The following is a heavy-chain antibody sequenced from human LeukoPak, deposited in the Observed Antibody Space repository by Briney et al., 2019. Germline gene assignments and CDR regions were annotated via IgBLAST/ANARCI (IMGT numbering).Heavy chain of an antibody. J-gene: IGHJ4*02. CDR3: ARDANYYDSSGYYPHYYFDY. D-gene: IGHD3-22*01. CDR2: VYYSGST. CDR1: GDSISPYY. V-gene: IGHV4-59*12. Sequence: PSETLSLTCTVSGDSISPYYWSWIRQPPGKGLEWIGYVYYSGSTNYNPSLKSRVTMSADTSHNQFSLKLSSVTAADTAVYYCARDANYYDSSGYYPHYYFDYWGQGTLVTVSS.